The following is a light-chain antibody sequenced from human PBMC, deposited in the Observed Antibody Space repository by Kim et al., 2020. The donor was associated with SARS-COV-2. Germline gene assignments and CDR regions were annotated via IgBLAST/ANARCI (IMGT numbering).Light chain of an antibody. CDR3: QQYYSTPNT. CDR1: QSVLYSSNNKNY. V-gene: IGKV4-1*01. Sequence: DIVMTQSPDSLAVSLGERATINCKSSQSVLYSSNNKNYLAWYQQKPGQPPKLLIYWASTRESGVPDRFSGSGSGTDFTLTISSLQAEDVAVYYCQQYYSTPNTFAQGTKLEI. J-gene: IGKJ2*01. CDR2: WAS.